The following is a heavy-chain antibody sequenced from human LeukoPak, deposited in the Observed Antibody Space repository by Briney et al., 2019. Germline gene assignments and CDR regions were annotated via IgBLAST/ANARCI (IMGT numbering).Heavy chain of an antibody. CDR2: INHSGST. Sequence: KPGGSLRLSCAASGFTFSSYAMSWVRQAPGKGLEWIGEINHSGSTNYNPSLKSRVTISVDTSKNQFSLNLGSVTAADTAVYYCARRNIVATNYGGLYFDYWGQGTLVTVSS. D-gene: IGHD5-12*01. CDR3: ARRNIVATNYGGLYFDY. J-gene: IGHJ4*02. CDR1: GFTFSSYA. V-gene: IGHV4-34*01.